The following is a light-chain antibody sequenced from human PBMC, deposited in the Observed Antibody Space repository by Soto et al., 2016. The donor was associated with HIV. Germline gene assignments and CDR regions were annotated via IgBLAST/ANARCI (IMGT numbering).Light chain of an antibody. CDR3: QVWDTSTDHVV. CDR2: DDS. Sequence: SYELTQPPSVSVAPGKTARISCGGNNIGTKGVHWYQQKPGQAPVLVVYDDSDRPSGIPERFSGSNSGNTATLTISRVEAGDEADCYCQVWDTSTDHVVFGGGTKLTVL. J-gene: IGLJ2*01. V-gene: IGLV3-21*03. CDR1: NIGTKG.